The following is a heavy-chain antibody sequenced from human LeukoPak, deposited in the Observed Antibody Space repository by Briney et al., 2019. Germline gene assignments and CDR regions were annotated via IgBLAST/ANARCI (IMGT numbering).Heavy chain of an antibody. CDR3: TRERAPPYYYGSGALGGSFDY. J-gene: IGHJ4*02. D-gene: IGHD3-10*01. CDR1: GFTFGDYA. CDR2: IRSKAYGGTR. V-gene: IGHV3-49*04. Sequence: GGSLRLSCTASGFTFGDYAISWVRQAPGKGLEWVGFIRSKAYGGTREYAASVKGRFTISRDDSKSIAYLQMNSLKTEDTAVYYCTRERAPPYYYGSGALGGSFDYWGQGTLVTVSS.